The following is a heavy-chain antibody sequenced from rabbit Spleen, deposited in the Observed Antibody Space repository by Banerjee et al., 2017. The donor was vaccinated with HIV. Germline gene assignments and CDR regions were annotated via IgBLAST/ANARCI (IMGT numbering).Heavy chain of an antibody. J-gene: IGHJ2*01. CDR3: ARNYVNAFDP. V-gene: IGHV1S45*01. D-gene: IGHD1-1*01. CDR1: GFSFSSNW. Sequence: QEQLVESGGGLVRPEGSLKLSCTVSGFSFSSNWICWVRQAPGKGLEWIACIDTNDGDTDYANWPKGRFTISKTSSTTVTLQMTSLTAADTATYFCARNYVNAFDPWGQGPSSPS. CDR2: IDTNDGDT.